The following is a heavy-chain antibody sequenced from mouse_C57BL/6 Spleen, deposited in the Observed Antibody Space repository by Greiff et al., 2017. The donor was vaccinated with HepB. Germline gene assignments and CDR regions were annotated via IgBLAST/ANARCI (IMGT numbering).Heavy chain of an antibody. D-gene: IGHD2-1*01. J-gene: IGHJ4*01. CDR3: ARDGNYEGNYYAMDY. V-gene: IGHV1-61*01. CDR1: GYTFTSYW. CDR2: IYPSDSET. Sequence: VQLQQPGAELVRPGSSVKLSCKASGYTFTSYWMDWVKQRPGQGLEWIGNIYPSDSETHYNQKFKDKATLTVDKSSSTAYMQLSSLTSEDSAVYYCARDGNYEGNYYAMDYWGQGTSATVSS.